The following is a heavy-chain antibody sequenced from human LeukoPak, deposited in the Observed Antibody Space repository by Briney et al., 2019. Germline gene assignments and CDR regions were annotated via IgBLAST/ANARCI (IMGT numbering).Heavy chain of an antibody. CDR1: RFTFSSNS. V-gene: IGHV3-23*01. D-gene: IGHD3-10*01. CDR3: TKWSGFGDD. J-gene: IGHJ4*02. CDR2: ISGSGDST. Sequence: PGGSLRLSCAASRFTFSSNSMTWLRQTPGKGLEWVSGISGSGDSTLYAESVKGRFTISRDNSRNTLYLQTSSLRPEDTAVYYCTKWSGFGDDWGQGTLVTVSS.